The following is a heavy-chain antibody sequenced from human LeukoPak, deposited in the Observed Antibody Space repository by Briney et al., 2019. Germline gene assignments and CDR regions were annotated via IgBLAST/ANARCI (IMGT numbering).Heavy chain of an antibody. CDR3: AKGGKWDVTPFDY. J-gene: IGHJ4*02. D-gene: IGHD1-26*01. V-gene: IGHV3-23*01. Sequence: QSGGSLRLSCAASGFTFTSYSMNWVRQAPGKGLEWVSTISGGGGSTYYADSVKGRFTISRDNSKNTLYLQVNSLRVEDTAVYYCAKGGKWDVTPFDYWGQGTLVTVSS. CDR1: GFTFTSYS. CDR2: ISGGGGST.